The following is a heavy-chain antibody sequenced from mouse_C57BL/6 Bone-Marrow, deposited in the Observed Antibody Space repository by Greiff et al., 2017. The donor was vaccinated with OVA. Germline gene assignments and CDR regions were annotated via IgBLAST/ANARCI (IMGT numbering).Heavy chain of an antibody. Sequence: EVTLMESGGGLVKPGGSLKLSCAASGFTFSDYGMHWVRQAPEKGLEWVAYISSGSSTIYYADTVKGRFTISRDNAKNTLFLQMTSLRSEDTAMYYCAQLGRFAYWGQGTLVTVSA. CDR1: GFTFSDYG. CDR2: ISSGSSTI. CDR3: AQLGRFAY. D-gene: IGHD4-1*02. V-gene: IGHV5-17*01. J-gene: IGHJ3*01.